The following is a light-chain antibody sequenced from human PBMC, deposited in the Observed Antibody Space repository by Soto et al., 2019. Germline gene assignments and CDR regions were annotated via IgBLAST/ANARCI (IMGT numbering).Light chain of an antibody. CDR1: SSDVGGYSS. CDR3: SSFTSSTAVV. V-gene: IGLV2-11*01. Sequence: QSVLTQPRSVSGSPGQSVTISCTGTSSDVGGYSSVSWYQQHPGKAPKLMIYDVAKRPSGVPDRFSGSKSGNTASLTISGLQAEDEADYYCSSFTSSTAVVFGGGTKLTVL. J-gene: IGLJ2*01. CDR2: DVA.